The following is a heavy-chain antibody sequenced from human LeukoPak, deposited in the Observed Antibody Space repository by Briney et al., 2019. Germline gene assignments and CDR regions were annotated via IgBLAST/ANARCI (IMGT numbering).Heavy chain of an antibody. Sequence: ASVKVSCKASGYTFTSYYMHWVRQAPGQGLEWMGGIIPIFGTANYAQKFQGRVTITADESTSTAYMEMSSLRSEDTAVYYCAKEKATGEMTHFDYWGQGTLVTVSS. V-gene: IGHV1-69*13. CDR3: AKEKATGEMTHFDY. CDR2: IIPIFGTA. J-gene: IGHJ4*02. D-gene: IGHD1-26*01. CDR1: GYTFTSYY.